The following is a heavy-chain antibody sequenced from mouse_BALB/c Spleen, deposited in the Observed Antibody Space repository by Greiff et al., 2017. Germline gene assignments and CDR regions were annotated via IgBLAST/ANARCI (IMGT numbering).Heavy chain of an antibody. J-gene: IGHJ2*01. D-gene: IGHD2-1*01. V-gene: IGHV1-7*01. CDR2: INPSTGYT. CDR3: TRCDYGNYFDD. Sequence: QVQLQQSGAELAKPGASVKMSCKASGYTFTSYWMHWVKQRPGQGLEWIGYINPSTGYTEYNQKFKDKATLTADKSSSTAYMQLSSLTSEDSAVYYCTRCDYGNYFDDWGQGTTLTVSS. CDR1: GYTFTSYW.